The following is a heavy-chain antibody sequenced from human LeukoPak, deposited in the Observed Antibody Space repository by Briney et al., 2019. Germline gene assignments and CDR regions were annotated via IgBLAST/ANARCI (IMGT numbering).Heavy chain of an antibody. Sequence: SETLSLTCAVYGGSFSGYYWSWIRQPPGKGLEWIGEINHSGSTNYNPSLKSRVTISVDTSKNQFSLKLSSVTAADTAVYYCARGPSSMVRGVIILLGKYYMDVWGKGTTVTVSS. CDR2: INHSGST. V-gene: IGHV4-34*01. CDR3: ARGPSSMVRGVIILLGKYYMDV. D-gene: IGHD3-10*01. CDR1: GGSFSGYY. J-gene: IGHJ6*03.